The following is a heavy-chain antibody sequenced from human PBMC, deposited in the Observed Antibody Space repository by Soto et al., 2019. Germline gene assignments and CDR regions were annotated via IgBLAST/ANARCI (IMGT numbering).Heavy chain of an antibody. D-gene: IGHD1-7*01. CDR3: ARERLTGTTTFYYYYGMDV. Sequence: QVQLVQSGAEVKKPGSSVKVSCKASGGTFSSYAISWVRQAPGQGLEWMGGIIPIFGTANYAQKFQGRVTMTADESTSTAYMELSSLRSEDTAVYYCARERLTGTTTFYYYYGMDVWGQGTTVTVSS. CDR2: IIPIFGTA. CDR1: GGTFSSYA. J-gene: IGHJ6*02. V-gene: IGHV1-69*01.